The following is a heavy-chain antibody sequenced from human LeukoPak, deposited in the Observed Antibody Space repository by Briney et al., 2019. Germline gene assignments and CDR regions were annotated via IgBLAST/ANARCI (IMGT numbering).Heavy chain of an antibody. CDR3: AKDWEGLRSSYFDY. Sequence: PGGSLRLSCAASGFTFSSYAMSWVRQAPGKGLEWVSAIGGSDGRTYYADSVKGRFTISRDNSKNTLFLQMNSLRAEDTAVYYCAKDWEGLRSSYFDYWGQGTLVTVSS. CDR2: IGGSDGRT. V-gene: IGHV3-23*01. CDR1: GFTFSSYA. J-gene: IGHJ4*02. D-gene: IGHD4-17*01.